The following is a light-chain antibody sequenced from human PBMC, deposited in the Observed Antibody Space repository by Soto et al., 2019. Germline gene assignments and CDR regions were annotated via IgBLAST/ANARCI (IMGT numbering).Light chain of an antibody. Sequence: EIVLTQSPGTLSLSPGERATLSCRASQSVSRDLAWYQQKHGQAPRLLIYDASKRATGIPDRFSGSGSGTDFSLTISSLEPEDFAVYYCQQRRDWPPLTFGGGTKVEV. CDR3: QQRRDWPPLT. CDR1: QSVSRD. V-gene: IGKV3-11*01. J-gene: IGKJ4*01. CDR2: DAS.